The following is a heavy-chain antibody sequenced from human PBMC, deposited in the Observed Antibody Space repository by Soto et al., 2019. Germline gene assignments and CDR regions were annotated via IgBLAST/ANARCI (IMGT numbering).Heavy chain of an antibody. D-gene: IGHD1-7*01. J-gene: IGHJ6*03. V-gene: IGHV3-21*01. Sequence: PGGSLRLSCAASGFTFSSYSMNWVRQAPGKGLEWVSSISSSSSYIYYADSVKGRFTISRDNAKNSLYLQMNSLRAEDTAVYYCAEGPNWNYGFYSDYYYYMDVWGKGTTVTVSS. CDR3: AEGPNWNYGFYSDYYYYMDV. CDR1: GFTFSSYS. CDR2: ISSSSSYI.